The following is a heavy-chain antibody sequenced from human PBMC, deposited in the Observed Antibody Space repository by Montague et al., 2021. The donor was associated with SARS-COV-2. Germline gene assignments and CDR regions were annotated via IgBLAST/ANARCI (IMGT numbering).Heavy chain of an antibody. CDR2: ISTSGSS. V-gene: IGHV4-61*09. CDR3: ARDRRGMAMAGRAYYYYYMDV. Sequence: TLSLTCSDSGASISSANDYWTWVRQPAGKGLEWIGHISTSGSSSYNPSLKSRVTIILDTSKQQFSLELTSVTAADTAVYYCARDRRGMAMAGRAYYYYYMDVWGKGTTVTVSS. D-gene: IGHD6-19*01. J-gene: IGHJ6*03. CDR1: GASISSANDY.